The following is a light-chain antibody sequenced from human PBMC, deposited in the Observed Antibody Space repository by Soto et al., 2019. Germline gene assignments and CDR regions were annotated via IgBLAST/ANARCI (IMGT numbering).Light chain of an antibody. Sequence: QSALTQPASMSGSPGQSITISCTGASSDVGSYNLVSWYQQHPGKAPKVMIYEGSKRPSGVSDRFSGSKSGNTASLTISGLQAEDEGDYYCCSYAGSRTLVFGGGTKLTVL. V-gene: IGLV2-23*01. CDR2: EGS. J-gene: IGLJ2*01. CDR1: SSDVGSYNL. CDR3: CSYAGSRTLV.